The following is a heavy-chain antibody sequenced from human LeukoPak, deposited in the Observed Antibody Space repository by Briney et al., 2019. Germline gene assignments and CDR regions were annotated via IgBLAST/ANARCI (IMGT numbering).Heavy chain of an antibody. D-gene: IGHD3-3*01. Sequence: GGSLGLSCAASGFTFSSYSMTWVRQAPGKGLEWVSAISGSGGSTYYADSVKGRFTISRDNSKNTLYLQMNSLRAEDTAVYYCAKVPDYDFWSGPGADFDLWGRGTLVTVSS. CDR1: GFTFSSYS. CDR2: ISGSGGST. J-gene: IGHJ2*01. V-gene: IGHV3-23*01. CDR3: AKVPDYDFWSGPGADFDL.